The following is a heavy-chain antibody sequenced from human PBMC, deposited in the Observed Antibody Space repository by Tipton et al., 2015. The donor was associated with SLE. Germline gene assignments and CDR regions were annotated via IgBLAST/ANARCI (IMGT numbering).Heavy chain of an antibody. CDR3: ARGPGAATGEAIDV. CDR1: GQSIKNYQ. V-gene: IGHV4-4*07. Sequence: QVQLVQSGAEVKPSEPLSLTCTVSGQSIKNYQWGWIRQPAGKGLEWIGRIYSDGVASYNPSLKSRVSMSIDTSKNQFSLKLNFVTAADSAIYYCARGPGAATGEAIDVWGQGTTVTVSS. CDR2: IYSDGVA. J-gene: IGHJ3*01. D-gene: IGHD7-27*01.